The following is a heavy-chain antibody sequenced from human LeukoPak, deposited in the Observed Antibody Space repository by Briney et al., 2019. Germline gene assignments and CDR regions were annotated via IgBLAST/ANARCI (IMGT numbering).Heavy chain of an antibody. CDR2: ISGSGGST. V-gene: IGHV3-23*01. J-gene: IGHJ4*02. CDR1: GFTFSSYA. Sequence: GGSLRLSCAASGFTFSSYAMSWVRQAPGKGLEWVSAISGSGGSTYYADSVKGRFTISRDNSKNTLYLQMISLRAEDTAVYYCAKDPFGNMLPSFLQYWGQGTLVTVSS. D-gene: IGHD3-16*01. CDR3: AKDPFGNMLPSFLQY.